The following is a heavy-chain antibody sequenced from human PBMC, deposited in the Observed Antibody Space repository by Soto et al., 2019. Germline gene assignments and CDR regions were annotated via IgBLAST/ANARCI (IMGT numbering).Heavy chain of an antibody. CDR2: INAGNGNT. D-gene: IGHD3-22*01. Sequence: GASVKVSCKASGYTFTSYAMHWVRQAPGQRLEWMGWINAGNGNTKYSQKFQGRVTITRDTSASTAYMELSSLRSEDTAVYYCARSHLSRTYYYDSSGYQYWGQGTLVTVSS. J-gene: IGHJ4*02. V-gene: IGHV1-3*01. CDR1: GYTFTSYA. CDR3: ARSHLSRTYYYDSSGYQY.